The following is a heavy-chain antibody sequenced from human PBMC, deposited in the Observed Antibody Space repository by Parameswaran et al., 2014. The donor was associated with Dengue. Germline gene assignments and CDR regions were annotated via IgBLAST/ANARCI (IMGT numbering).Heavy chain of an antibody. J-gene: IGHJ6*02. Sequence: VRQAPGKGLEWVSYISSSGSTIYYADSVKGRFTISRDNAKNSLYLQMNSLRAEDTAVYYCARELRGFYYYYGMDVWGQGTTVTVSS. D-gene: IGHD2-21*01. CDR3: ARELRGFYYYYGMDV. V-gene: IGHV3-48*03. CDR2: ISSSGSTI.